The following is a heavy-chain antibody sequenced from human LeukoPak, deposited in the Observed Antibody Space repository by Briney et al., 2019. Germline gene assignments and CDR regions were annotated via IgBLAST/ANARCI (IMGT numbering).Heavy chain of an antibody. CDR3: AKDHLWFGENPSDY. J-gene: IGHJ4*02. CDR2: ISGSGSDI. V-gene: IGHV3-11*05. D-gene: IGHD3-10*01. Sequence: SGGSLRLSCAASGFTFGDFYMSWIRQAPGMGPECLSYISGSGSDIRYADSVKGRFTISRDNSKNTLYLQMNNLRAEDTAVYYCAKDHLWFGENPSDYWGQGTLVTVSS. CDR1: GFTFGDFY.